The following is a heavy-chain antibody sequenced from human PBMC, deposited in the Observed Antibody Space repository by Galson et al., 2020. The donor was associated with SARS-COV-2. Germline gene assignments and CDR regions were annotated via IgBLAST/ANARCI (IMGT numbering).Heavy chain of an antibody. V-gene: IGHV3-30*04. CDR1: GFTFSSYA. Sequence: GGSLRLSCAASGFTFSSYAMHWVRQAPGKGLEWVAVISYDGSNKYYADSVKGRFTISRDNSKNTLYLQRNSLRAEDTAVYYCARSRAGGYSSSSDYWGQGTLVTVSS. CDR3: ARSRAGGYSSSSDY. J-gene: IGHJ4*02. D-gene: IGHD6-6*01. CDR2: ISYDGSNK.